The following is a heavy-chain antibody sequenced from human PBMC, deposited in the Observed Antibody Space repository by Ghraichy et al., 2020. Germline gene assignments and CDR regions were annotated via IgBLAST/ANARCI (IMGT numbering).Heavy chain of an antibody. Sequence: GGSLRLSCSASGFTFSSYAMHWVRQAPGKGLEYVSGISSNGDSTYYADSMKGRFTISRDNSKNTLYLQMSSLRAEDTAVYYCVKDSPPAFDYWGQGTLVTVSS. D-gene: IGHD2-2*01. CDR2: ISSNGDST. CDR1: GFTFSSYA. V-gene: IGHV3-64D*09. J-gene: IGHJ4*02. CDR3: VKDSPPAFDY.